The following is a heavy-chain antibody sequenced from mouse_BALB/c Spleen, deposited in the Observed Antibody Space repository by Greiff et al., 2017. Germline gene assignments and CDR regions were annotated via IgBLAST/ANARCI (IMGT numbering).Heavy chain of an antibody. CDR1: GYTFTSYW. Sequence: VQLQQPGAELVRPGASVKLSCKASGYTFTSYWINWVKLRPGQGLEWIGNIYPSDSYTNYNQKFKDKATLTVDKSSSTAYMQLSSPTSEDSAVYYCTRLGDYFDYWGQGTTLTVSS. V-gene: IGHV1-69*02. CDR2: IYPSDSYT. CDR3: TRLGDYFDY. D-gene: IGHD4-1*01. J-gene: IGHJ2*01.